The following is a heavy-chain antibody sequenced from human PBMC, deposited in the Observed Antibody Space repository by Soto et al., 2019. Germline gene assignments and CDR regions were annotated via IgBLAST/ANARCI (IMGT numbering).Heavy chain of an antibody. CDR3: AGGGVRGVITRTRDYYGMDV. Sequence: PGESLKISCKGSGYSFTSYWIGWVRQVPGKGMEWMVIIYPGDSDTRYGPSFQGQVTITADKSISTAYLQWSSLKASDTAMYYCAGGGVRGVITRTRDYYGMDVWGQGTTVTVSS. D-gene: IGHD3-10*01. J-gene: IGHJ6*02. CDR1: GYSFTSYW. CDR2: IYPGDSDT. V-gene: IGHV5-51*01.